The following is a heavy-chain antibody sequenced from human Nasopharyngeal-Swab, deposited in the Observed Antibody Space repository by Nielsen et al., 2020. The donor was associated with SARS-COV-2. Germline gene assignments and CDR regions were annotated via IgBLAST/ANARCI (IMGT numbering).Heavy chain of an antibody. CDR1: GGTFSSQG. CDR2: IIPMRGIA. Sequence: SVKVSCKASGGTFSSQGISWVRQAPGQGLEWMGRIIPMRGIANYAQKFQGRVTITAGKSTSTVYMDLSSLRSEDTAVYYCARGPDPALKFDPWGQGTLVAVSS. J-gene: IGHJ5*02. D-gene: IGHD5-18*01. V-gene: IGHV1-69*04. CDR3: ARGPDPALKFDP.